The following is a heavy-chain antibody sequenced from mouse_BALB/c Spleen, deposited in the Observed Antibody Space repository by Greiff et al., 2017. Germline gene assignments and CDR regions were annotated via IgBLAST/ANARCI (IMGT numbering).Heavy chain of an antibody. CDR2: ISSGGSYT. CDR3: ARQEAYGSRGYFDY. Sequence: EVQLVESGGGLVKPGGSLKLSCAASGFTFSSYAMSWVRQTPEKRLEWVATISSGGSYTYYPDSVKGRFTISRDNAKNTLYLQMSSLRSEDTAMYYCARQEAYGSRGYFDYWGQGTTLTVSS. CDR1: GFTFSSYA. D-gene: IGHD1-1*01. V-gene: IGHV5-9-3*01. J-gene: IGHJ2*01.